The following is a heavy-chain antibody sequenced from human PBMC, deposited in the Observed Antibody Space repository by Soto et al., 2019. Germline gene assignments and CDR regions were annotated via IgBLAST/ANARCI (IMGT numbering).Heavy chain of an antibody. CDR1: GFTFSMFA. CDR3: AKERNFWSGTAGFDS. V-gene: IGHV3-23*01. Sequence: GGSLRLSCVGSGFTFSMFAMSWVRQAPGKGLEWLSSISGSGGSTYYADSVKGRFTVSRDNSKTTVFLQMNSLRTEDTAVYFCAKERNFWSGTAGFDSWGQGSPVTVSS. D-gene: IGHD3-3*01. J-gene: IGHJ5*01. CDR2: ISGSGGST.